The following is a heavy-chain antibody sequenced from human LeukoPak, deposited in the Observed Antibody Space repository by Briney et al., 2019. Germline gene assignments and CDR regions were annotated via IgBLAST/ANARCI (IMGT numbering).Heavy chain of an antibody. V-gene: IGHV1-18*01. J-gene: IGHJ4*02. CDR2: ISAFNGNT. CDR3: ARDLGYSSSPGY. Sequence: ASVKVSCKASGYTFTSYGISWVRQAPGRGLEWVGWISAFNGNTNYAPKLQDRVTLTTDTSTSTAYMELRSLRSDDTAVYYCARDLGYSSSPGYWGQGTLVTVSS. CDR1: GYTFTSYG. D-gene: IGHD6-6*01.